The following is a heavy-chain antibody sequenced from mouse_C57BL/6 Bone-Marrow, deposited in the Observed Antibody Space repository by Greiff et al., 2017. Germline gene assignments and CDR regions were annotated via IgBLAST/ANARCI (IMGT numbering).Heavy chain of an antibody. D-gene: IGHD1-1*01. CDR3: ARGTTVVTLDYFDY. Sequence: EVMLVESGGGLVQPGGSLKLSCAASGFTFSDYYMYWVRQTPEKRLEWVAYISNGCGSTYYPDTVKGRFTISRDNAKNTLYLQMSRLKSEDTAMYYGARGTTVVTLDYFDYWGQGTTLTVSS. J-gene: IGHJ2*01. V-gene: IGHV5-12*01. CDR1: GFTFSDYY. CDR2: ISNGCGST.